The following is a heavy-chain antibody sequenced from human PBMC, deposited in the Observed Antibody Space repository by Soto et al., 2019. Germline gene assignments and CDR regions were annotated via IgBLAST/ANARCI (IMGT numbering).Heavy chain of an antibody. Sequence: ASVKVSCKASGYTFTSYDIYWVRQAAGQGLEWMASMDPKSSDKGYALMLQGRVTLTKDTSRSTGYMEVSYLGSADTALYYYACELAGKHYGLDLWGQVSRVTV. CDR2: MDPKSSDK. V-gene: IGHV1-8*01. D-gene: IGHD6-19*01. CDR3: ACELAGKHYGLDL. CDR1: GYTFTSYD. J-gene: IGHJ6*02.